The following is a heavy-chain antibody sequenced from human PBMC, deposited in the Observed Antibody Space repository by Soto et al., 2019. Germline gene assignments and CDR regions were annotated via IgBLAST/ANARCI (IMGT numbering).Heavy chain of an antibody. J-gene: IGHJ2*01. CDR2: INPDGSEK. Sequence: EVQLVESGGGLVQPGGSLRLSCAASGFTFSNYWMTWVRQAPGKGLEWVANINPDGSEKYYVDSVKGRFTISRDNVKNSLYLQMTRLRAEDTAMYYCVRARIDLWGRGTRVTVSS. CDR1: GFTFSNYW. CDR3: VRARIDL. V-gene: IGHV3-7*01.